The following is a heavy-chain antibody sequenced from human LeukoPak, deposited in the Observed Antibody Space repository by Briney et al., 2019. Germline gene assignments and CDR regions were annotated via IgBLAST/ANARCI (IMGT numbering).Heavy chain of an antibody. CDR1: GYTFNSYG. J-gene: IGHJ4*02. Sequence: ASVKVSCKASGYTFNSYGISWVRQAPGQGLEWMGWISAYNGNTNYAQKLQGRVTMTTDTSTSTAYMELRSLRSDDTAVYYCARDRTYYYDSSGYYYFDYWGQGTLVTVSS. D-gene: IGHD3-22*01. CDR2: ISAYNGNT. CDR3: ARDRTYYYDSSGYYYFDY. V-gene: IGHV1-18*01.